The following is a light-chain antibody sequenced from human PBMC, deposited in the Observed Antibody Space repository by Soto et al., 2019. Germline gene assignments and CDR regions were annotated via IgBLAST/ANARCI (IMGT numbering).Light chain of an antibody. Sequence: QSALTQPASVSGSPGQSITISCTGTSSDVGSYNLVSWYQQHPGKAPKLMIYEGTKRPSGVSNRFSGSKSGNTASLTISGLQAEDEADYYCCSYAGSSTWDEVFGGGTKLTVL. CDR3: CSYAGSSTWDEV. CDR2: EGT. CDR1: SSDVGSYNL. J-gene: IGLJ2*01. V-gene: IGLV2-23*01.